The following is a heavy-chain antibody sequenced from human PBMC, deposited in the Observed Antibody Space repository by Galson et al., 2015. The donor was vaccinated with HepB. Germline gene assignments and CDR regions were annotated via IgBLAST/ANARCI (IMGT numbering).Heavy chain of an antibody. V-gene: IGHV3-30-3*01. CDR1: GFTFSSYA. CDR3: ARVPFDY. Sequence: SLRLSCAASGFTFSSYAMHWVRQAPGKGLEWVAVISYDGSNKYYADSVKGRFTISRDNSKNTLYLQMNSLRAEDTAVYYCARVPFDYWGQGTLVTVSS. CDR2: ISYDGSNK. J-gene: IGHJ4*02.